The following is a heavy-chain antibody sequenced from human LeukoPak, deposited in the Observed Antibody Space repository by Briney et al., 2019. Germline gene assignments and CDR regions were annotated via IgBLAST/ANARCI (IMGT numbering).Heavy chain of an antibody. D-gene: IGHD3-22*01. CDR1: GGSISSYY. CDR2: IHYSGTT. J-gene: IGHJ3*02. CDR3: ARSPDSSGYFGAFDI. V-gene: IGHV4-59*01. Sequence: NPSETLSLTCTVSGGSISSYYWSWIRQPPGKGLEWIGYIHYSGTTNYNPSLKSRVTISVDTSKNQFSLKLSSVTAADTAVYYCARSPDSSGYFGAFDIWGQGTMVTVSS.